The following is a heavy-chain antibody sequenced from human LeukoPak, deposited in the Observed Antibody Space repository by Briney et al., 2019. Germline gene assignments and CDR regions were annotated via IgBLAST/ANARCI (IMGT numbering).Heavy chain of an antibody. CDR1: GFTFGSHG. J-gene: IGHJ5*02. CDR3: AKDSGHYGGNSGWFDP. D-gene: IGHD4-23*01. Sequence: GGSLRLSCAASGFTFGSHGMNWVRQAPGKGLEWVAYIGGSGDTIYYADSVKGRFTISRDNSKNTLYLQMNSLRAEDTAVYYCAKDSGHYGGNSGWFDPWGQGTLVTVSS. CDR2: IGGSGDTI. V-gene: IGHV3-23*01.